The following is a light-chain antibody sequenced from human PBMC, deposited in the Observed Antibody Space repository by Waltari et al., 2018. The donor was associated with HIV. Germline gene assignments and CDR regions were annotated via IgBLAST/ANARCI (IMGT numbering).Light chain of an antibody. CDR2: DTK. CDR3: SSFSTSGSVR. CDR1: TNYLGLLNT. V-gene: IGLV2-14*01. J-gene: IGLJ3*02. Sequence: QSALTQPVSVSGSPGLSITISCLGTTNYLGLLNTVPWYRNQPDSPPQLIIFDTKRRPSGIPSRFSGSKSGTTASLTISGLQADDEGHYYCSSFSTSGSVRFGGGTKVTV.